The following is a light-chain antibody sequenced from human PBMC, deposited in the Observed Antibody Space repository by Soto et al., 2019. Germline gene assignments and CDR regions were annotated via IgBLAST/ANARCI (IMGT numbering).Light chain of an antibody. V-gene: IGLV2-23*01. CDR2: EGS. CDR3: CSYAGSVV. Sequence: QSVLTQPASVSGSPGQSXTIXCXXXXSDVVSYNPVSWYQQHPGKAPKLMIYEGSKRPSGVSNRFSGSKSGNTASLTISGLQAEDEADYYCCSYAGSVVFGGGTKLTVL. J-gene: IGLJ2*01. CDR1: XSDVVSYNP.